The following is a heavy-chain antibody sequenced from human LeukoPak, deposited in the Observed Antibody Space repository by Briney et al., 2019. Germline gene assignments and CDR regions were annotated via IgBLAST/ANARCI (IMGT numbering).Heavy chain of an antibody. Sequence: PGGSLRLSCTVSGFTVSSNSWSWVRQAPGKGLEWVSAISGSGGSTYYADSVKGRFTISRDNSKNTLYLQMNSLRAEDTAVYYCAKERDSGYSYGYGYWGQGTLVTVSS. CDR2: ISGSGGST. CDR1: GFTVSSNS. D-gene: IGHD5-18*01. CDR3: AKERDSGYSYGYGY. J-gene: IGHJ4*02. V-gene: IGHV3-23*01.